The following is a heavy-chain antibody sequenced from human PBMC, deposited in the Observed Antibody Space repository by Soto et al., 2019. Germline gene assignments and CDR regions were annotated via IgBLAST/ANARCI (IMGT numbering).Heavy chain of an antibody. CDR3: TTGLTYYSDSSGYYFDA. CDR1: GFTFTNAW. Sequence: EVHLVESGGDLVKPGGSLRLSCAVSGFTFTNAWMNWVRQAPGKGLEWVGRIKSKNDGGTTEYAAPVKGRLIITRDDSKNTVYLQMNSLQTGDTGVYYCTTGLTYYSDSSGYYFDAWGQGTLVTVSS. CDR2: IKSKNDGGTT. J-gene: IGHJ4*02. D-gene: IGHD3-22*01. V-gene: IGHV3-15*07.